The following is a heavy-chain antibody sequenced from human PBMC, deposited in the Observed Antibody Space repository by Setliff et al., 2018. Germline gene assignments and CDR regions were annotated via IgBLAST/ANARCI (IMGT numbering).Heavy chain of an antibody. Sequence: PSETLSLTCAVYGGSFSGYYWSWIRQPPGKGLEWIGEIDHSGSTNCNPSLKSRVTISVDTSKNQFSLKLSSVTAADTAVYYCARRYKFWSGYLDYWGQGTLVTVSS. CDR2: IDHSGST. CDR3: ARRYKFWSGYLDY. J-gene: IGHJ4*02. D-gene: IGHD3-3*01. CDR1: GGSFSGYY. V-gene: IGHV4-34*01.